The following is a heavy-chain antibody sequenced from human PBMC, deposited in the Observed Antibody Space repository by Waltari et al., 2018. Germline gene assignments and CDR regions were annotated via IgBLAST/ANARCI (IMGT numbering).Heavy chain of an antibody. V-gene: IGHV3-30*05. CDR3: ARGCLAPTPELFNWFDP. CDR1: GFTFSTYG. CDR2: ISYDGSNK. J-gene: IGHJ5*02. Sequence: QVHLVESGGGVVQPGRSLRLSCAASGFTFSTYGMHWVRQAPGKGLEWVAVISYDGSNKYYADSVKGRFTISRDNSKNTLYLQMNSLRAEDTAIYYCARGCLAPTPELFNWFDPWGQGTLVTVSS. D-gene: IGHD1-26*01.